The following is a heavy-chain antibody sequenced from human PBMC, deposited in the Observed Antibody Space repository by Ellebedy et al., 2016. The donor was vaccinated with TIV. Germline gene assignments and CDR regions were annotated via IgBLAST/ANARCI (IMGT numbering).Heavy chain of an antibody. CDR1: ADTFPTYP. CDR3: ARIHFGSGSPLDY. V-gene: IGHV1-18*01. Sequence: AASVKVSCKAPADTFPTYPISWVRQAPGQGFEWMGWFSANNDNTNYAPKLQGRVAMTADTSSTTAYLELRNLTSDDTAVYYCARIHFGSGSPLDYWGQGTLVTVSS. D-gene: IGHD3-10*01. CDR2: FSANNDNT. J-gene: IGHJ4*02.